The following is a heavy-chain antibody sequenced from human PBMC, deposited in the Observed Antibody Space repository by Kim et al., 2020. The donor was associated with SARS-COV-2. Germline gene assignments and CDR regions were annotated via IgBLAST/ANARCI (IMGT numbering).Heavy chain of an antibody. CDR3: AKDDLRVYDFWSGYRENWFDP. V-gene: IGHV3-23*01. D-gene: IGHD3-3*01. J-gene: IGHJ5*02. Sequence: VKGRFTISRDNSKNTLYLQMNSLRAEDTAVYYCAKDDLRVYDFWSGYRENWFDPWGQGTLVTVSS.